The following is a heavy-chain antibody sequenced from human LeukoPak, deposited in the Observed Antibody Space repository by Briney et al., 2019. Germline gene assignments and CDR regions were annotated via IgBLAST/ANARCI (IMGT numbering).Heavy chain of an antibody. D-gene: IGHD1-26*01. J-gene: IGHJ5*02. CDR1: GFTFSTYA. CDR2: ISSSAATV. CDR3: ARDRDSGSYPLGP. Sequence: GGSLRLSCATSGFTFSTYAMNWVRQAPGKGLEWVLFISSSAATVYYADSVKGRFTISRDYAKNSLYLQMNSLRAEDTGVYYCARDRDSGSYPLGPWGQGTLVTVSS. V-gene: IGHV3-48*03.